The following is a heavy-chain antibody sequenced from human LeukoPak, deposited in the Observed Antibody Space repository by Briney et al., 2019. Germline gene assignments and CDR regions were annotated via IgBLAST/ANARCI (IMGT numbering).Heavy chain of an antibody. V-gene: IGHV4-59*08. CDR3: ARLYDYGKRQDAFDI. CDR1: GGSINTYY. D-gene: IGHD4-17*01. Sequence: PSETLSLTCTVSGGSINTYYWNWIRQPPGKGLEWIGYIYYSGSTNYNPSLKSRVTISVDTSKNQFSLELSSVTAADTAVYYCARLYDYGKRQDAFDIWGQGTMVTVSS. J-gene: IGHJ3*02. CDR2: IYYSGST.